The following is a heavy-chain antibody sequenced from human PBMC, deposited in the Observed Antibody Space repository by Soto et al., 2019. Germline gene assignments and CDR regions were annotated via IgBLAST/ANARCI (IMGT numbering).Heavy chain of an antibody. CDR1: GYIFTSYY. CDR3: ARGPATAPDAY. D-gene: IGHD2-2*01. Sequence: QVQLAQSGTEVKKPGASVKVSCKTSGYIFTSYYIHWVRQAPGQGLEWMGIINPSGGTTTYAQKFQGRVTMTRDTSTSTVYMELSSLRSEDTAVYYCARGPATAPDAYLGLGTLVTVSS. V-gene: IGHV1-46*01. CDR2: INPSGGTT. J-gene: IGHJ4*02.